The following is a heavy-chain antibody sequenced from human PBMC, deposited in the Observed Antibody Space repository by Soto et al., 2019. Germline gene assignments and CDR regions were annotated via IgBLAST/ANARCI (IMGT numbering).Heavy chain of an antibody. V-gene: IGHV3-23*01. CDR2: ISGSGGST. J-gene: IGHJ4*02. CDR3: AKNLRYYYDSSGYIGY. Sequence: GGSLRLSCAASGFTFSSYAMSWVRQAPGKGLEWVSAISGSGGSTYYADSVKGRFTISRDNSKNTLYLQMNSLRAEDTAVYYCAKNLRYYYDSSGYIGYWGQGTLVRVSS. CDR1: GFTFSSYA. D-gene: IGHD3-22*01.